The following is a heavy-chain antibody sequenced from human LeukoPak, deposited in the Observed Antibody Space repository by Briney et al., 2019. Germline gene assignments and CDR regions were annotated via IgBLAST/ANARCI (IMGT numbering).Heavy chain of an antibody. CDR2: IKSKPAGGTT. V-gene: IGHV3-15*01. D-gene: IGHD4-17*01. CDR3: TWEHGDPDH. Sequence: PGGSLRLSRTASGFTSSNAWMSWVRQAPGKGLEWVGRIKSKPAGGTTDYAAPVKGRFTISRDDSKDTLYLQMNSLMMEDTAVYYCTWEHGDPDHWGQGTLVTVSS. CDR1: GFTSSNAW. J-gene: IGHJ4*02.